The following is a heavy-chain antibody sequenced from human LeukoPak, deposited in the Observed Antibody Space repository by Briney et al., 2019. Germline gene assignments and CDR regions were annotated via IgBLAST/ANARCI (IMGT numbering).Heavy chain of an antibody. V-gene: IGHV3-13*01. Sequence: PGGSLRLSCAASGFTFSSYDMHWVRQTTGKGLEWVSAIGIAGDTYYPGSVKGRFTISRENAKNSLYLQMNSLRAEDTAVYYCAKDVSSGLGDYWGQGTLVTVSS. CDR1: GFTFSSYD. D-gene: IGHD6-19*01. CDR3: AKDVSSGLGDY. J-gene: IGHJ4*02. CDR2: IGIAGDT.